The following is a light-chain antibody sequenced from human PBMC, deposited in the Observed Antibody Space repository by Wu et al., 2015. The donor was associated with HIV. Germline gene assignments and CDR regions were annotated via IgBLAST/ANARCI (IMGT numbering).Light chain of an antibody. CDR2: GAS. CDR3: QQYNSYPFT. Sequence: TCRARQSVSSSYLAWYQQKPGQPPRLLIYGASNRAIGIPSRFSGSGSGTEFTLTISSLQPDDYATYYCQQYNSYPFTFGPGTKVDIK. CDR1: QSVSSSY. J-gene: IGKJ3*01. V-gene: IGKV3-7*02.